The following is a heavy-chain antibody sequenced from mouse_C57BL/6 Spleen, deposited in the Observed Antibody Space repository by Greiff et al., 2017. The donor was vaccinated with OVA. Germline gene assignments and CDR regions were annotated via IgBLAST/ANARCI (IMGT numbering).Heavy chain of an antibody. V-gene: IGHV1-26*01. CDR3: ARIRIFDYYGSSRYFDV. D-gene: IGHD1-1*01. Sequence: EVQLQQSGPELVKPGASVKISCKASGYTFTDYYMNWVKQSHGKSLEWIGDINPNNGGTSYNQKFKGKATLTVDKSSSTAYMELRSLTSEDSAVYYCARIRIFDYYGSSRYFDVWGTGTTVTVSS. CDR1: GYTFTDYY. J-gene: IGHJ1*03. CDR2: INPNNGGT.